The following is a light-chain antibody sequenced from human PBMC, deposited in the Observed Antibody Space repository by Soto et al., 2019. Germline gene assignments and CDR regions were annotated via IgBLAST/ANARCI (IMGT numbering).Light chain of an antibody. V-gene: IGLV4-60*02. CDR3: ETWDTNVVV. CDR1: SGRSTYI. J-gene: IGLJ2*01. Sequence: QPVLTQSSSASASLGSSVKLTCTLSSGRSTYIIAWHQQQPGKAPRYLMKLEGSGSYNKGSGIPDRFSGSSSGADRYLTISNLQFEDEADYYCETWDTNVVVFGGGTKVTVL. CDR2: LEGSGSY.